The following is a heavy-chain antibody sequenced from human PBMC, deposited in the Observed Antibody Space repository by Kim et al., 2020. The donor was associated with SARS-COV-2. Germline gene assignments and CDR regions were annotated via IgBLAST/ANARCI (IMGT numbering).Heavy chain of an antibody. CDR2: ISDDGSSR. CDR3: ARGRGYRGSYSTFLDY. J-gene: IGHJ4*02. Sequence: GGSLRLSCADSGVSFISSIMHWVRQAPGKGLEWVAVISDDGSSRKYGDSVKGRFTISRDNSKKTLFLQMDSLRGDDTAVYYCARGRGYRGSYSTFLDYWGQGTPVTVSS. CDR1: GVSFISSI. V-gene: IGHV3-30*03. D-gene: IGHD1-26*01.